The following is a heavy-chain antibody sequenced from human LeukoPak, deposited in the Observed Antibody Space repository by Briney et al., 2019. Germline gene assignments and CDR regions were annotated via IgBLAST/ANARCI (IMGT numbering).Heavy chain of an antibody. CDR3: ARASPYSHSYGMDV. V-gene: IGHV3-11*01. J-gene: IGHJ6*02. CDR1: GFTFSDYF. Sequence: GGSLRLSCVASGFTFSDYFMSWIRQVPGKGLEWVSYISHSGTSTYYADSVKGRFTISRDNAKTSLFLQMNSLSAEDTATYYCARASPYSHSYGMDVWGQGTTVTVSS. CDR2: ISHSGTST.